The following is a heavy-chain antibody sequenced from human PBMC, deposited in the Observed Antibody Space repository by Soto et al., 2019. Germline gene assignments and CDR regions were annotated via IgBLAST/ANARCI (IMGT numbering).Heavy chain of an antibody. CDR2: MNPNSGNT. Sequence: ASVKVSCKASGYTFTSYDINWVRQATGQGLEWMGWMNPNSGNTGYAQKFQGRVTMTRNTSISTAYMELSSLRSEDTAVYYCARGRLHCSSTSCYVFDYWGQGTLVTVSS. CDR1: GYTFTSYD. V-gene: IGHV1-8*01. D-gene: IGHD2-2*01. CDR3: ARGRLHCSSTSCYVFDY. J-gene: IGHJ4*02.